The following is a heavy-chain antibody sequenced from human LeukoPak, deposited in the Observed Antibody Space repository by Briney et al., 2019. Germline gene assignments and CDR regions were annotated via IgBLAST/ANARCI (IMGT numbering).Heavy chain of an antibody. D-gene: IGHD2-21*01. V-gene: IGHV1-24*01. J-gene: IGHJ3*02. CDR1: GYTLTELS. CDR3: ATADFVVVIAPHAFDI. CDR2: FDPEDGET. Sequence: ASVKVSCXVSGYTLTELSMHWVRQAPGKGLEWMGGFDPEDGETIYAQKFQGRVTMTEDTSTDTAYMELSSLRSEDTAVYYCATADFVVVIAPHAFDIWGQGTMVTVSS.